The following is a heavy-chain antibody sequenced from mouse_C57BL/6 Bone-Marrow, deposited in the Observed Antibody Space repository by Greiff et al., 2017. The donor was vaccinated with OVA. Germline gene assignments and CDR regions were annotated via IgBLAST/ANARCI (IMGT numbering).Heavy chain of an antibody. V-gene: IGHV6-6*01. Sequence: EVQVVESGGGLVQPGGSMKLSCAASGFTFSDAWMDWVRQSPEKGLEWVAEIRNKANNHATYYAESVKGRFTISRDDSKSSVYLQMNSLRAEDTGSYYCTGGYYGNYDYAMDYWGQGTSVTVSS. D-gene: IGHD2-1*01. CDR1: GFTFSDAW. CDR3: TGGYYGNYDYAMDY. J-gene: IGHJ4*01. CDR2: IRNKANNHAT.